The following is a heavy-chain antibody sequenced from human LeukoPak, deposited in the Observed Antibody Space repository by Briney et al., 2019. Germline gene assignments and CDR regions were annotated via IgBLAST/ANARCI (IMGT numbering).Heavy chain of an antibody. V-gene: IGHV3-23*01. D-gene: IGHD3-10*01. CDR2: IRAGGENT. CDR1: GFTFSNYD. CDR3: ARDLTKGLRWFEYEYNWFDP. J-gene: IGHJ5*02. Sequence: GGSLTLSCAASGFTFSNYDMNWVSQAPGKGLDWVSAIRAGGENTFYADSVKGRFTISRDNSKNTLYLQMNSLRAEDTAVYYGARDLTKGLRWFEYEYNWFDPWGQGTLVTVST.